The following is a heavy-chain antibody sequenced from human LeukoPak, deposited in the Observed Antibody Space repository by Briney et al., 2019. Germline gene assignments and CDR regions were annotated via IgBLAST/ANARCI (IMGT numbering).Heavy chain of an antibody. Sequence: SETLSLTCTVSGYSISSGYYWGWIRQPPGKGLEWIGSIYHSGSTYYNPSLKSRVTMSVDTSKNQFSLKLTSVTAADTAVYYCAREGYSYGSSDYWGQGTLVTVSS. D-gene: IGHD5-18*01. CDR3: AREGYSYGSSDY. CDR2: IYHSGST. J-gene: IGHJ4*02. CDR1: GYSISSGYY. V-gene: IGHV4-38-2*02.